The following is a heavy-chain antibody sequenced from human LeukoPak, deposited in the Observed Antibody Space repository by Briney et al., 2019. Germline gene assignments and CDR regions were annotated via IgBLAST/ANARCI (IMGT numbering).Heavy chain of an antibody. CDR3: ARDGGGYSGYDLLNPYYGMAV. V-gene: IGHV1-69*06. CDR2: IIPIFGTA. CDR1: GGTVSSYA. D-gene: IGHD5-12*01. Sequence: ASVKVSCKASGGTVSSYAISWVRQAPGQGLEWMGGIIPIFGTANYAQKFQGRVTITADKSTSTAYMELSSLRSEDTAVYYCARDGGGYSGYDLLNPYYGMAVWGKGTTVTVSS. J-gene: IGHJ6*04.